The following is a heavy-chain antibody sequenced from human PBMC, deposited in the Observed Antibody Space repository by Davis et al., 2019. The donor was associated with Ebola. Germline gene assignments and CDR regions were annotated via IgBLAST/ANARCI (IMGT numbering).Heavy chain of an antibody. Sequence: PGGSLRLSCAASGFTFSAYYMHWVRQSPGKGLLWVSDIDGDGSRTSHADSVKGRFTISRDNSKNTLYLQMNSLRAEDTAVYYCAKTGGHSSSLAYWGQGTLVTVSS. CDR3: AKTGGHSSSLAY. CDR1: GFTFSAYY. J-gene: IGHJ4*02. V-gene: IGHV3-74*01. D-gene: IGHD6-13*01. CDR2: IDGDGSRT.